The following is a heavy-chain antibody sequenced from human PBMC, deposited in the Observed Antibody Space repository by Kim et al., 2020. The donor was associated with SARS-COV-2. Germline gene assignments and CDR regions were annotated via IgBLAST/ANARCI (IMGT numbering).Heavy chain of an antibody. CDR1: GGSISSSSYY. CDR3: SAGQGWFDY. J-gene: IGHJ4*02. Sequence: SETLSLTCTVSGGSISSSSYYWGWIRQLPGKGLEWIGSIYYSGSTYYNPSLKSRVTISVDTSKNQFSLKLSSVTAADTAVYYCSAGQGWFDYWGQGTLVTVSS. CDR2: IYYSGST. V-gene: IGHV4-39*01. D-gene: IGHD6-19*01.